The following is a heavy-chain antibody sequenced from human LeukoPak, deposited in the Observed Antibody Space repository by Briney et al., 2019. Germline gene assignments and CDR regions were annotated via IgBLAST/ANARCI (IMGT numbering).Heavy chain of an antibody. CDR3: TRERGADYYDSSGYPDY. J-gene: IGHJ4*02. Sequence: GGSLRLSCAASGFTFSSYWMSWVRQAPGKGLEWVANIKQDGNEKYYVDSVKGRFTISRDNAKNSLYLQMNSLRAEDTAVYYCTRERGADYYDSSGYPDYWGQGTLVTVSS. CDR1: GFTFSSYW. CDR2: IKQDGNEK. D-gene: IGHD3-22*01. V-gene: IGHV3-7*01.